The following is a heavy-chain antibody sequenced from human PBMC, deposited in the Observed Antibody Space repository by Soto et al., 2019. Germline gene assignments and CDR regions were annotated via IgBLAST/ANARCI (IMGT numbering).Heavy chain of an antibody. D-gene: IGHD3-10*01. Sequence: EVQLLESGGGLVQPGGSLRLSCAASGFTFSSHVMSWVRQAPGKGLEWVSGISTGGGSTDYADSVKGRFTISRDNSKNTLHLQMKSLRAEDTAVYYCARSRDIIASAGSCDYWGQGTRVPVSS. CDR2: ISTGGGST. V-gene: IGHV3-23*01. CDR3: ARSRDIIASAGSCDY. J-gene: IGHJ4*02. CDR1: GFTFSSHV.